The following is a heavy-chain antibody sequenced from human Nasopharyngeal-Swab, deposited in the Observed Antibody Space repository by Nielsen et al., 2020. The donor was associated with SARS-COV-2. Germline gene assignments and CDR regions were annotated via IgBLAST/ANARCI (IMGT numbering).Heavy chain of an antibody. J-gene: IGHJ4*02. D-gene: IGHD3-22*01. CDR3: AKDRITMIVEPDY. Sequence: VREAPGKGLEWVSAISGSGGSTYYADTVKGRFTISRDNSKNTLYLQINSLRAEDTAVYYCAKDRITMIVEPDYWGQGTLVTVSS. V-gene: IGHV3-23*01. CDR2: ISGSGGST.